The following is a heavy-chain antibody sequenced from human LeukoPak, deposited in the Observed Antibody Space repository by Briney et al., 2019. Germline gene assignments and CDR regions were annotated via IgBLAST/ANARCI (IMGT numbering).Heavy chain of an antibody. D-gene: IGHD2-15*01. CDR2: ISGSGGST. CDR3: AAGECSGGSCYKDGMDV. J-gene: IGHJ6*02. V-gene: IGHV3-23*01. CDR1: GFTFSSYA. Sequence: PGGSLRLSCAASGFTFSSYAMSWVRQAPGKGLEWVSAISGSGGSTYYADSVKGQFTISRDNSKNTLYLQMNSLRAEDTAVYYCAAGECSGGSCYKDGMDVWGQGTTVTVSS.